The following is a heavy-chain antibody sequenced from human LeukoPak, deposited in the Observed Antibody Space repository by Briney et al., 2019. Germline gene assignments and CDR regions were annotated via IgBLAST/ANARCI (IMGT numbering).Heavy chain of an antibody. V-gene: IGHV4-39*01. Sequence: PSETLSLTCTVSGGSISSSSYYWGWIRQPPGKGLEWIGSIYYSGSTYYNPSLESRVTISIDTSKNQFSLKLSSVTAADTAIYYCAKHYMGSSYNRGLDSWGQGTLVTVSS. CDR1: GGSISSSSYY. J-gene: IGHJ4*02. CDR3: AKHYMGSSYNRGLDS. CDR2: IYYSGST. D-gene: IGHD3-10*01.